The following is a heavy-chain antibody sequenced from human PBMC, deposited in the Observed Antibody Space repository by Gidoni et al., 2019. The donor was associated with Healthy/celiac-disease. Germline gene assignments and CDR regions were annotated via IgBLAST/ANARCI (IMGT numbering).Heavy chain of an antibody. D-gene: IGHD3-22*01. CDR3: ARDDDDSSAYYCGGDY. CDR2: ISYDGSNK. Sequence: QVQVVESGGGVVQPGRSLRLSCAASGFTFSNYAMHWVRQAPGKGLEWVAVISYDGSNKYYADSVKGRFTISRDNSKNTLYLQMNSLRAEDTAVYYCARDDDDSSAYYCGGDYWGQGTLVTVSS. V-gene: IGHV3-30*04. J-gene: IGHJ4*02. CDR1: GFTFSNYA.